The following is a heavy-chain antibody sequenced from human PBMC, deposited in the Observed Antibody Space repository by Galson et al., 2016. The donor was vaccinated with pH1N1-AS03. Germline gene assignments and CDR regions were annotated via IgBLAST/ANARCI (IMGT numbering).Heavy chain of an antibody. CDR1: GFSLSTSGVG. CDR3: ARAYYGDFADWFDP. Sequence: PALVKPTQNLTLTCTFSGFSLSTSGVGVGWIRQAPGKALEWLAIIYWNDDIRYSPSLRNRLTITKDTSKSQVVLTMTNMDPVDTATYFCARAYYGDFADWFDPWGQGTLVTVSS. V-gene: IGHV2-5*01. CDR2: IYWNDDI. D-gene: IGHD4-17*01. J-gene: IGHJ5*02.